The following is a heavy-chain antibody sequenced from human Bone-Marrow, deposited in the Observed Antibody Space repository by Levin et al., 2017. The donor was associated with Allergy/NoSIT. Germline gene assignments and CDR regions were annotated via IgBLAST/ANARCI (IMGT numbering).Heavy chain of an antibody. D-gene: IGHD2-2*01. CDR2: ISYDGNNK. J-gene: IGHJ4*02. CDR3: AKGSRSNPFDY. CDR1: GFTFSNYG. V-gene: IGHV3-30*18. Sequence: LSLTCAASGFTFSNYGMHWVRPAPGKGLEWVALISYDGNNKYYADSVKGRFSISRDNSKNTLYLQMNSLTAEDTAVYYCAKGSRSNPFDYWGQGTLVTVSS.